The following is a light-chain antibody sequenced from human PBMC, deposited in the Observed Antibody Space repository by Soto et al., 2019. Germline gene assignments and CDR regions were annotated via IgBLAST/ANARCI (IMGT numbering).Light chain of an antibody. V-gene: IGKV1-8*01. CDR2: AAS. Sequence: AIRMTQSPSSLSASTGARVTITCRASQGISSYLAWYQQKPGKAPKLLSYAASTLQSGVPSRFSGSGSATDFTLTISCLQSEDFATYYCQQYYRYPFTFGPGTKVDIK. J-gene: IGKJ3*01. CDR1: QGISSY. CDR3: QQYYRYPFT.